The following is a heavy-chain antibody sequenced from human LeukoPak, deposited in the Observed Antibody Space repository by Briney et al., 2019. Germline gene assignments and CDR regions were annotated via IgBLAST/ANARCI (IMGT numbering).Heavy chain of an antibody. CDR3: AKDRSYCSGGSCYSGFDY. D-gene: IGHD2-15*01. V-gene: IGHV3-23*01. Sequence: GSLRLSCAASGFTFSSYAMSWVRQAPGKGLEWVSALRGSGGSTNYSDSVKGRFTISRDNSKNTLYLQMNSLRAEDTAVYYCAKDRSYCSGGSCYSGFDYWGQGTLVTVSS. CDR2: LRGSGGST. CDR1: GFTFSSYA. J-gene: IGHJ4*02.